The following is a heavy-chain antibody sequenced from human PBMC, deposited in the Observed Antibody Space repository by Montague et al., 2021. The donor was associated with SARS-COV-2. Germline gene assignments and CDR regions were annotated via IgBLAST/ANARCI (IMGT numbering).Heavy chain of an antibody. D-gene: IGHD3-10*01. J-gene: IGHJ6*02. Sequence: TLSLTCAVSGGSISSGGYSWNWIRQPPGKGLEWIGYIYHSGGTYYNPSLKSRVTISLDSSKNQFSLNLTSVTAADTAVYYCARGSMVRGGKVYYGVDVWGQGTTVTVSS. V-gene: IGHV4-30-2*01. CDR3: ARGSMVRGGKVYYGVDV. CDR1: GGSISSGGYS. CDR2: IYHSGGT.